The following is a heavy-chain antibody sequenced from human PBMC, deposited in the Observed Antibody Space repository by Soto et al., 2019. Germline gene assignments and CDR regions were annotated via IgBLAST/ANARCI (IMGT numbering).Heavy chain of an antibody. CDR1: GGTFSSYA. Sequence: SVKVSCKASGGTFSSYAISWVRQAPGQGLEWMGGIIPIFGTANYAQKFQGRVTITADKSTSTAYMELSSLRSEDTAVYYCAREIPDYYDSSGPGSAFDIWGQGTMVTVSS. CDR2: IIPIFGTA. J-gene: IGHJ3*02. CDR3: AREIPDYYDSSGPGSAFDI. D-gene: IGHD3-22*01. V-gene: IGHV1-69*06.